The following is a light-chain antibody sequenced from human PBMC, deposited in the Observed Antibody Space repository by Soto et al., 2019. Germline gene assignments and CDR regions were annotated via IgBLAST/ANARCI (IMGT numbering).Light chain of an antibody. J-gene: IGKJ3*01. CDR2: DAS. V-gene: IGKV3-11*01. CDR1: QSVRSY. Sequence: EIVFTQSPATLSLSPGERATLSCRASQSVRSYLAWYQQKPGQAPRPLIYDASNRATGIPARFSGSGSGTDFTLTISSLEPEDFAVYYCQQRSNWLFTFGPGTKVDIK. CDR3: QQRSNWLFT.